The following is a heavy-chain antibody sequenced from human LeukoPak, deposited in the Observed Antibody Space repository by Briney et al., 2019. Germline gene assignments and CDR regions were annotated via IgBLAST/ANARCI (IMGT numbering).Heavy chain of an antibody. CDR2: IIPIFGTA. V-gene: IGHV1-69*05. CDR3: ARVEMATMGWIDP. CDR1: GGTFSSYA. J-gene: IGHJ5*02. D-gene: IGHD5-24*01. Sequence: PVKVSCKASGGTFSSYAISWVRQAPGQGLEWMGGIIPIFGTANYAQKFQGRVTITTDESTSTAYMELSSLRSEDTAVYYCARVEMATMGWIDPWGQGTLVTVSS.